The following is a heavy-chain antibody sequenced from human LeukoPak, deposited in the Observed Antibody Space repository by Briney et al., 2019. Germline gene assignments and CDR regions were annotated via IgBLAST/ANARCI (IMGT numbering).Heavy chain of an antibody. CDR1: GFTFSSYA. CDR3: AKDISGGWYGGLDY. J-gene: IGHJ4*02. V-gene: IGHV3-30-3*01. CDR2: ISYDGSNK. Sequence: GRSLRLSCAASGFTFSSYAMHWVRQAPGKGLEWVAVISYDGSNKYYADSVKGRFTISRDNAKNSLYLQMNSLRAEDTALYYCAKDISGGWYGGLDYWGQGTLVTVSS. D-gene: IGHD6-19*01.